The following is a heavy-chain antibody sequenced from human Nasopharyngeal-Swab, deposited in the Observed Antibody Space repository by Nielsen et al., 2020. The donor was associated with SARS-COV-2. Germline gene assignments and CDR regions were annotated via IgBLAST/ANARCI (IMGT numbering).Heavy chain of an antibody. Sequence: SETLSLTCTVSGGSISSSSYYWGWIRQPPGKGLEWIGSIYYSGSTNYNPSLKSRVTISVDTSKNQFSLKLSSVTAADTAVYYCARGRRGVTIFGVVIEDAFDIWGQGTMVTVSS. CDR1: GGSISSSSYY. CDR3: ARGRRGVTIFGVVIEDAFDI. D-gene: IGHD3-3*01. V-gene: IGHV4-39*07. CDR2: IYYSGST. J-gene: IGHJ3*02.